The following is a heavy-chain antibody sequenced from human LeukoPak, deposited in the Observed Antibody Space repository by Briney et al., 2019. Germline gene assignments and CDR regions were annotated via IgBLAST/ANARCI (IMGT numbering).Heavy chain of an antibody. CDR3: ARVSGPGMNEYFHL. Sequence: PGGSLRLSCAASGFTFSGAWLHWVRQAPGKGLVWVSRINNDGTTTKYADSVKGRFTISRDNAKNTLYLQMNSLRAGDTAVYYCARVSGPGMNEYFHLWGQGTLVTVPS. D-gene: IGHD3-10*01. J-gene: IGHJ1*01. CDR2: INNDGTTT. V-gene: IGHV3-74*01. CDR1: GFTFSGAW.